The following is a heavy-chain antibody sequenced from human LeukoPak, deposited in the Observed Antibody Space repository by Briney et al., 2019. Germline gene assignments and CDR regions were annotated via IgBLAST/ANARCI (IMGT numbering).Heavy chain of an antibody. Sequence: GGPLRLSCAASGFTFSSYGMHWVRQAPGKGLEWVAVISYDGSNKYYADSVKGRFPISRDNSKNTLYLQMNSLRAEDTAVYYCAKTTVYSSSWYYFDYWGQGTLVTVSS. D-gene: IGHD6-13*01. J-gene: IGHJ4*02. CDR3: AKTTVYSSSWYYFDY. CDR2: ISYDGSNK. CDR1: GFTFSSYG. V-gene: IGHV3-30*18.